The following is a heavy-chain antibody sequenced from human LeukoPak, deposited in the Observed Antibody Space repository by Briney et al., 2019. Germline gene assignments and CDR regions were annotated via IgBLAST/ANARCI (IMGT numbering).Heavy chain of an antibody. D-gene: IGHD6-13*01. Sequence: GGSLRLSCAASGFTFSSYGMPWVRQAPGKGLEWVAVIWYDGSNKYYADSVKGRFTISRDNSKNTLYLQMNSLRAEDTAVYYCARDIPQQLIPFDYWGQGTLVTVSS. J-gene: IGHJ4*02. V-gene: IGHV3-33*01. CDR3: ARDIPQQLIPFDY. CDR1: GFTFSSYG. CDR2: IWYDGSNK.